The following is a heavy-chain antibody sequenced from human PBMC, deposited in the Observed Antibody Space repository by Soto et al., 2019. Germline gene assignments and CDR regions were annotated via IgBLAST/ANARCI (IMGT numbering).Heavy chain of an antibody. V-gene: IGHV4-39*01. J-gene: IGHJ6*02. CDR1: GGSISTYNYY. Sequence: SETLSLTCAVSGGSISTYNYYWCWIRQPPGKGLEWIGSIDYSGSTYYNPSLKSRVTISVDASKNQFSLKVSSGTAADTAVYYCARRRTSYGMDVWGQGTTVTVSS. CDR2: IDYSGST. CDR3: ARRRTSYGMDV.